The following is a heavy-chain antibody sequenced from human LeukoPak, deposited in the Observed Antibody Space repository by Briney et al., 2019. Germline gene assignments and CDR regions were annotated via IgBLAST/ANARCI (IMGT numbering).Heavy chain of an antibody. CDR1: GFTFSNYW. Sequence: GGSLRLSCEGSGFTFSNYWMGWVRQAPGKGLQWVANIKTDGSEKYYVDSVKGRFTISRDNAKNSLYLQMNSLRAEDTAVYYCARAIAAADFDYWGQGTLVTVSS. CDR2: IKTDGSEK. D-gene: IGHD6-13*01. V-gene: IGHV3-7*01. J-gene: IGHJ4*02. CDR3: ARAIAAADFDY.